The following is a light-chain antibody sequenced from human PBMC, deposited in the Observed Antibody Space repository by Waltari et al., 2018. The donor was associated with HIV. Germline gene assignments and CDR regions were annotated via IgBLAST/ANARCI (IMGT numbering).Light chain of an antibody. CDR1: SSDVGNYNP. Sequence: QSALTQFASVSGSPGQSITIPCTGTSSDVGNYNPASWYQQHPGKAPKLKIYEGSKRPSGVSNRFSGSKSGNTASLTISGLQAEDEADYYCCSYANSSTVFGGGTKVTVL. CDR2: EGS. J-gene: IGLJ2*01. CDR3: CSYANSSTV. V-gene: IGLV2-23*01.